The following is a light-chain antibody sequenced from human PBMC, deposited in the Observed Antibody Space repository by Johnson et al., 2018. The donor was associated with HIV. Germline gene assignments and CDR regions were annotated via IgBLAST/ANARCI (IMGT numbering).Light chain of an antibody. Sequence: QSVLTQPPSVSAAPGQKVTISCSGTSSNIGNNYVSWYQQFTGTAPKLVIHENNKRPSGIPDRFSGSKSGTSATLGITGLQTGDEADYYCGTWDSSLSAYVFGTGTKVTVL. CDR2: ENN. CDR3: GTWDSSLSAYV. CDR1: SSNIGNNY. J-gene: IGLJ1*01. V-gene: IGLV1-51*01.